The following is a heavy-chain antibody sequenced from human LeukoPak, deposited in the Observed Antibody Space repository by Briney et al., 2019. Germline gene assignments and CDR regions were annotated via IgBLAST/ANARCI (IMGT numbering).Heavy chain of an antibody. D-gene: IGHD6-13*01. CDR2: IIPIFGTA. J-gene: IGHJ6*03. Sequence: SVKVSCKVSGYTLTELSMHWVRQAPGQGLEWMGGIIPIFGTANYAQKFQGRVTITADKSTSTAYMELSSLRSEDTAVYYCATGGYSSSWYDYYYMDVWGKGTTVTVSS. CDR1: GYTLTELS. CDR3: ATGGYSSSWYDYYYMDV. V-gene: IGHV1-69*06.